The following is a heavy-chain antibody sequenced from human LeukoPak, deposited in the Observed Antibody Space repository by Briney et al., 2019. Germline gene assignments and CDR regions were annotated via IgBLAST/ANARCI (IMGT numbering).Heavy chain of an antibody. CDR1: GYTFTGYY. Sequence: GASVTVSCKASGYTFTGYYMHWVRQAPGQGLEWMGWINPNSGGTNYAQKFQGRVTMTRDTSISTAYMELSRLRSDDTAVYYCARIGYCSSTSCPAMNYYYYGMDVWGQGTTVTVSS. CDR3: ARIGYCSSTSCPAMNYYYYGMDV. J-gene: IGHJ6*02. D-gene: IGHD2-2*01. CDR2: INPNSGGT. V-gene: IGHV1-2*02.